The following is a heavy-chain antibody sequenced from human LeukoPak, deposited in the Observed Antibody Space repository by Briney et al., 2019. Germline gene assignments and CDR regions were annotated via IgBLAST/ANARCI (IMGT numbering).Heavy chain of an antibody. Sequence: YPGGSLRLSCAASGFTFSSYAMSWIRQAPGKGLEWVSYITNTGTTIYYADSVKGRFTISRDNAKNSLYLQMNSLRAEDTAVYYCARDGHYDILTGYFQDWGQGTLVTVSS. CDR2: ITNTGTTI. J-gene: IGHJ1*01. D-gene: IGHD3-9*01. V-gene: IGHV3-11*01. CDR1: GFTFSSYA. CDR3: ARDGHYDILTGYFQD.